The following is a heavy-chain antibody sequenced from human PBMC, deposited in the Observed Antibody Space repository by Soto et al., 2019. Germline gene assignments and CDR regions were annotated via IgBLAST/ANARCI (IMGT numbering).Heavy chain of an antibody. J-gene: IGHJ4*02. Sequence: EVQLVESGGGLVQPGGSLRLSCAASGFTFISSWMHWVRQGPGKGLVWVSRINSGATTTNYADSVKGRFTISRDNAKNTLYLQMDSLTAEDTAVYYCARGPTGWFGYDYWGQGTLVTVSS. CDR3: ARGPTGWFGYDY. D-gene: IGHD3-10*01. CDR2: INSGATTT. V-gene: IGHV3-74*01. CDR1: GFTFISSW.